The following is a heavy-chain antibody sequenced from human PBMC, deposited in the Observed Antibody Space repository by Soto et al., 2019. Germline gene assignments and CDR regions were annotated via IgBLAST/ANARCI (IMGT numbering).Heavy chain of an antibody. CDR1: GFTFSSYA. Sequence: GGSLRLSCAASGFTFSSYAMSWVRQAPGKGLEWVSAISGSGGSTYYADSVKGRFTISRDNSKTTLYLQMNSLRAEDTAVYYCAKDDTIFGVVIIRLIGIDYWGQGTLVTVSS. V-gene: IGHV3-23*01. CDR2: ISGSGGST. D-gene: IGHD3-3*01. J-gene: IGHJ4*02. CDR3: AKDDTIFGVVIIRLIGIDY.